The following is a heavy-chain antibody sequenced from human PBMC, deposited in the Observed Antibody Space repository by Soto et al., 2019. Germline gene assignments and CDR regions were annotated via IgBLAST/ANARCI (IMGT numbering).Heavy chain of an antibody. CDR2: IYPDDSDT. D-gene: IGHD2-15*01. Sequence: GESLKISCKGSGYSFTSHWIAWVRQMPGKGLEWMGTIYPDDSDTRYGPSFQGQVTFSADKSINTAYLQWSSLQASDTAMYYCARRYGQGRSPSCADYWGQGTLVTVSS. CDR3: ARRYGQGRSPSCADY. V-gene: IGHV5-51*01. J-gene: IGHJ4*02. CDR1: GYSFTSHW.